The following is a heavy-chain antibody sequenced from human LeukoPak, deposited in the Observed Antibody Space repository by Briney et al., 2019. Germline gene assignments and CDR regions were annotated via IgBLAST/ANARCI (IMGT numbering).Heavy chain of an antibody. CDR2: INHSGST. D-gene: IGHD1-1*01. Sequence: SETLSLTCAVYGGSFSGYNWSWIRQPPGKGLEWIGEINHSGSTNYNPSLKSRVTISVDTSKNQFSLKLSSVTAADTAVYYCARDGGETGTGFGYWGQGTLVTFSS. CDR1: GGSFSGYN. V-gene: IGHV4-34*01. J-gene: IGHJ4*02. CDR3: ARDGGETGTGFGY.